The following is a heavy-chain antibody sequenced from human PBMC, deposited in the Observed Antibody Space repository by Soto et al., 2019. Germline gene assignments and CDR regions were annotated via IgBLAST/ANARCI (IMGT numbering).Heavy chain of an antibody. CDR1: GCSISSYY. J-gene: IGHJ4*02. Sequence: SETLSLTCTFSGCSISSYYWSWIRQPPGKGLEWIGYIYYSGSTNYNPSLKSRVTISVDTSKNQFSLKLSSVTAADTAVYYCARRYGGNLDYWGQGTLVTVSS. V-gene: IGHV4-59*08. CDR2: IYYSGST. D-gene: IGHD1-26*01. CDR3: ARRYGGNLDY.